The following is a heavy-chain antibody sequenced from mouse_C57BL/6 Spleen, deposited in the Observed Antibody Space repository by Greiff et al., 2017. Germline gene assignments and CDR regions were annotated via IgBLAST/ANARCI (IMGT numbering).Heavy chain of an antibody. CDR1: GYTFTDYY. CDR2: INPNNGGT. V-gene: IGHV1-26*01. Sequence: EVQLQQSGPELVKPGASVKISCKASGYTFTDYYMNWVKQSHGKSLEWIGDINPNNGGTSYNQKFKGKATLTVDKSSSTAYMELRSLTSEDSAVYYCARGETGTEDYAMDYWGQGTSVTVSS. D-gene: IGHD4-1*01. CDR3: ARGETGTEDYAMDY. J-gene: IGHJ4*01.